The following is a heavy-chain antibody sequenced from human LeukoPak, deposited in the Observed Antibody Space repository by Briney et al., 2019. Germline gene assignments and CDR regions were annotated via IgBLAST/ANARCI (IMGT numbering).Heavy chain of an antibody. Sequence: GGSLRLSCAASGFTFSRYGMSWVRQAPGKGLEWVSAISGSGGRTYYADSVKGRFTISRDNSKNTLYLQMNSLRAEDTAVYNCAKRSSGWYGNYYMDVWGKGTTVTVSS. CDR3: AKRSSGWYGNYYMDV. CDR1: GFTFSRYG. D-gene: IGHD6-19*01. J-gene: IGHJ6*03. CDR2: ISGSGGRT. V-gene: IGHV3-23*01.